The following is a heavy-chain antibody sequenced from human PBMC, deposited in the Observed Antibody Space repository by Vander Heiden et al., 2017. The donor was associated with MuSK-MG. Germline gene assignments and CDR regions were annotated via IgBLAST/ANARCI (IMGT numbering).Heavy chain of an antibody. J-gene: IGHJ1*01. CDR3: ARGDGGNSEYFQH. Sequence: EVQLVESGGGLGKPGGSLRLSWAASGFTFSSYSMIWVRQAPGKGLEWVSSISSSSSYIYYADSVKGRFTISRDNAKNSLYLQMNSLRAEDTAVYYCARGDGGNSEYFQHWGQGTLSPSPQ. V-gene: IGHV3-21*01. CDR1: GFTFSSYS. CDR2: ISSSSSYI. D-gene: IGHD2-21*02.